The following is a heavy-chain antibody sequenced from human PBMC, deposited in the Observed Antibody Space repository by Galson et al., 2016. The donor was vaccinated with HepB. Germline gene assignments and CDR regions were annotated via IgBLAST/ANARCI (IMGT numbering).Heavy chain of an antibody. CDR3: AIWWGVVPTNSRFTEPFDY. V-gene: IGHV3-30*03. CDR1: GFTFSDYG. CDR2: SSCAGNYI. Sequence: SLRLSCAASGFTFSDYGMHWVRQDPGKGLEWVAFSSCAGNYIYYEDYLRARLTISRDISKNNLYLQMNSLSPEDTAMYYCAIWWGVVPTNSRFTEPFDYWGQGALVSVSS. D-gene: IGHD2-2*01. J-gene: IGHJ4*02.